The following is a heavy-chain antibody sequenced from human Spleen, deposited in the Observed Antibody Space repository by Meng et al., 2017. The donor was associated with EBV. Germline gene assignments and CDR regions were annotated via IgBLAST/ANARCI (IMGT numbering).Heavy chain of an antibody. J-gene: IGHJ4*02. CDR2: ISLYNGNT. Sequence: QVQLVQFGAEVKKPGASVKVSCKASGYTFTSYAFSWVRQAPGQGLEWMGWISLYNGNTNYAQKLQGRVTMTTNTSTSTAYMELRSLTSDDTAVYYCARLGYGINYLDYWGQGTLVTVSS. V-gene: IGHV1-18*01. CDR3: ARLGYGINYLDY. D-gene: IGHD4-17*01. CDR1: GYTFTSYA.